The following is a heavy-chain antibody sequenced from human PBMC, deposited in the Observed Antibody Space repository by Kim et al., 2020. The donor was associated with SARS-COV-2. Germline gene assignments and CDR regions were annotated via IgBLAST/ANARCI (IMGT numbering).Heavy chain of an antibody. V-gene: IGHV3-53*01. Sequence: GGSLRLSCAASGFTVSSNYMSWVRQAPGKGLEWVSVIYSGGSTYYADSVKGRFTISRDNSKNTLYLQMNSLRAEDTAVYYCARGEGFSGWLFDYWGQGTLVTVSS. D-gene: IGHD6-19*01. CDR2: IYSGGST. CDR3: ARGEGFSGWLFDY. J-gene: IGHJ4*02. CDR1: GFTVSSNY.